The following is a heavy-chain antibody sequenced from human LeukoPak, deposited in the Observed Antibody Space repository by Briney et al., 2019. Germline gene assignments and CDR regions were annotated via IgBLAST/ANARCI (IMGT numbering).Heavy chain of an antibody. CDR2: IYHSGST. CDR1: GGSMSSSNW. CDR3: ARDPPHYYDSSGGDAFDI. D-gene: IGHD3-22*01. Sequence: SETLSLTCTVSGGSMSSSNWWSWVRQPPGKGLEWIGEIYHSGSTNYNPSLKSRVTISVDKSKNQFSLKLSSVTAADTAVYYCARDPPHYYDSSGGDAFDIWGQGTMVTVSS. V-gene: IGHV4-4*02. J-gene: IGHJ3*02.